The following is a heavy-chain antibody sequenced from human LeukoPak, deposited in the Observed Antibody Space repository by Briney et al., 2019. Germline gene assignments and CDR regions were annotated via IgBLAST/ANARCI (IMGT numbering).Heavy chain of an antibody. D-gene: IGHD6-6*01. CDR3: ARRPEQLAEAYFDY. J-gene: IGHJ4*02. V-gene: IGHV4-34*01. CDR1: GGSFSGYY. CDR2: INHSGST. Sequence: SETLSLTCAVYGGSFSGYYWSWIRQPPGKGLEWIGEINHSGSTNYNPSLKSRVTISVDTSKNQFSLKLSSVTAADTAVYYCARRPEQLAEAYFDYWGQATLVTVSS.